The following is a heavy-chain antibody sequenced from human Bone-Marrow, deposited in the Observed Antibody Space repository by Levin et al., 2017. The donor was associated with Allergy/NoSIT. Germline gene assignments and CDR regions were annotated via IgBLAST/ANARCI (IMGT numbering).Heavy chain of an antibody. CDR1: GGSINSGGYY. J-gene: IGHJ3*02. D-gene: IGHD3-10*01. Sequence: SQTLSLTCNISGGSINSGGYYWNWIRHLPGKGLEWIGYISYSGRTHYNPSLKSRSIISVDTSKNQFSLKVSSVTPADTAVYYVAREFTSGPGDDAFDIWGQGTMVTVSS. CDR3: AREFTSGPGDDAFDI. CDR2: ISYSGRT. V-gene: IGHV4-31*03.